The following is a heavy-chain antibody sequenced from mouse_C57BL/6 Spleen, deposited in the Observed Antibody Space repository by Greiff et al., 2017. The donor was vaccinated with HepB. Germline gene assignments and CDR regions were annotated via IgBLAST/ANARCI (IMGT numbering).Heavy chain of an antibody. V-gene: IGHV1-26*01. CDR1: GYTFTDYY. Sequence: EVQLQQSGPELVKPGASVKISCKASGYTFTDYYMNWVKQSHGKSLEWIGDINPNNGGTSYNQKFKGKATLTVDKSSSTAYMELRSLTSEDSAVYYCASYYYGSSSLAYWGQGTLVTVSA. J-gene: IGHJ3*01. CDR3: ASYYYGSSSLAY. D-gene: IGHD1-1*01. CDR2: INPNNGGT.